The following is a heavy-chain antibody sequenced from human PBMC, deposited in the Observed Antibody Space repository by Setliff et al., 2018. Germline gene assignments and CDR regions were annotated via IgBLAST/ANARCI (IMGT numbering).Heavy chain of an antibody. D-gene: IGHD2-15*01. CDR2: IKQDGSEK. V-gene: IGHV3-7*01. J-gene: IGHJ4*02. Sequence: GVLRLSCAASGFTFSSYWMSWVRQAPGKGLEWVANIKQDGSEKYYVDSVKGRFTISRDNAKNSLYLQMNSLRAEDTAVYYCAKRGPYCSGGTCHYYFDYWGQGTLVTVSS. CDR3: AKRGPYCSGGTCHYYFDY. CDR1: GFTFSSYW.